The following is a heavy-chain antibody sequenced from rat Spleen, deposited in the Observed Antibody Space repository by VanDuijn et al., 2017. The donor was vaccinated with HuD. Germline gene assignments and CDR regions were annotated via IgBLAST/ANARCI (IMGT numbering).Heavy chain of an antibody. CDR2: ISYEGSST. CDR1: GFTFSDYY. V-gene: IGHV5-22*01. CDR3: ARHYYIAGDYFDY. J-gene: IGHJ2*01. D-gene: IGHD1-2*01. Sequence: EVQLMESGGGLVQPGRSLKLSCAASGFTFSDYYMAWVRQAPKKGLEWVASISYEGSSTYYGDSVKGRFTISRDNAKSTLYLQMNSLRSEDTATYYCARHYYIAGDYFDYWGQGVMVTVSS.